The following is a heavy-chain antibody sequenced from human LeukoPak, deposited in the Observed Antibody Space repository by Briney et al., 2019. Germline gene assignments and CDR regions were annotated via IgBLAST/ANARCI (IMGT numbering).Heavy chain of an antibody. CDR1: GFTVTSNY. D-gene: IGHD4-17*01. J-gene: IGHJ4*02. CDR3: ARRGYGDYAPFDY. Sequence: GGSLRLSCAVSGFTVTSNYMSWVRQAPGEGLEWVSFIYSGDTTYYADSVKGRFTISRDNSKNTLYLQMNSLRAEDAAVYYCARRGYGDYAPFDYWGQGTLVTVSS. CDR2: IYSGDTT. V-gene: IGHV3-66*04.